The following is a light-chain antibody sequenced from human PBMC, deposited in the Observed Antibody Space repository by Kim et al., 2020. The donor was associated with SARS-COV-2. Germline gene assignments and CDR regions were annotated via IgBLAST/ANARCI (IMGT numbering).Light chain of an antibody. Sequence: QSVTISCTGSSSNIGTGYDVHWYQQLPGTAPKLLIYANTNRPSGVPDRFSASKSGTSASLAITGLQAEDEADYYCQTYDGSLSASVFGGGTQLTVL. CDR3: QTYDGSLSASV. J-gene: IGLJ2*01. CDR1: SSNIGTGYD. V-gene: IGLV1-40*01. CDR2: ANT.